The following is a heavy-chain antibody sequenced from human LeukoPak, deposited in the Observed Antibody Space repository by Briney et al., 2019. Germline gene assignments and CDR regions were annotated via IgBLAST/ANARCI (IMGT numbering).Heavy chain of an antibody. CDR2: ITSGGTYI. J-gene: IGHJ1*01. CDR1: GFTFNNYN. Sequence: GGSLRLSCATSGFTFNNYNMNWVRQAPGRALEWVSSITSGGTYIFYADSVKGRFTISRDNSKNTLYLQMNSLRAEDTAVYYCAKGGEQVTWNFQNWGQGTLVTVSS. CDR3: AKGGEQVTWNFQN. V-gene: IGHV3-21*04. D-gene: IGHD1/OR15-1a*01.